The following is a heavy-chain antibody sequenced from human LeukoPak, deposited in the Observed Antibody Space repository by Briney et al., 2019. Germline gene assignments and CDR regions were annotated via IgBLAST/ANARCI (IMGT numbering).Heavy chain of an antibody. J-gene: IGHJ2*01. CDR2: INSDGRII. D-gene: IGHD3-10*01. CDR1: GFTFSNYW. Sequence: GGSLRLSCAASGFTFSNYWMHWVRQVPGKGLVWVSHINSDGRIIDYADSVKGRFTISRDNAKNTLYLQMNSLRVEDTAVYYCARGRGWYFDLWGRGTLVTVSS. V-gene: IGHV3-74*01. CDR3: ARGRGWYFDL.